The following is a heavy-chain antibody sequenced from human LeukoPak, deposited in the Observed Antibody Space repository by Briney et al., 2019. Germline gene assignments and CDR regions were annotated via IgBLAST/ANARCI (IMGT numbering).Heavy chain of an antibody. D-gene: IGHD1-26*01. V-gene: IGHV3-48*03. Sequence: GGSLRLSCAASGFTFSSYEMNWVRQAPGKGLEWVSYISSSSSTIYYADSVKGRFTISRDNAKNSLYLQMNSLGAEDTAVYYCARAGYSGSSYNYFDYWGQGTLVTVSS. CDR1: GFTFSSYE. CDR3: ARAGYSGSSYNYFDY. J-gene: IGHJ4*02. CDR2: ISSSSSTI.